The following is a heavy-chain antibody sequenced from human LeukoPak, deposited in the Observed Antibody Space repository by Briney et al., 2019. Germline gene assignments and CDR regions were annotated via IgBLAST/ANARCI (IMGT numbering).Heavy chain of an antibody. D-gene: IGHD3-10*01. Sequence: WETLSLTCTVSRGSLRGHYWSWIRQTPGKGLEWIGFVYYNGGAMYNPSLKSRVSMSADTSKNQFSLLLSSVTAVDTAVYYCARIQESQGSSSFYYYMDVWGSGTTVTVSS. V-gene: IGHV4-59*11. CDR2: VYYNGGA. CDR3: ARIQESQGSSSFYYYMDV. CDR1: RGSLRGHY. J-gene: IGHJ6*03.